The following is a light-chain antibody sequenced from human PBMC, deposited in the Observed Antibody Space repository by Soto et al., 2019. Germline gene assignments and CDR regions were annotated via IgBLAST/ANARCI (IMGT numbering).Light chain of an antibody. CDR3: SSYTSSNALV. CDR2: DVT. Sequence: QSALTQPASVSGSPGQSITISCTGTSSDIGGYNYVSWYQHPPGTAPKLVIYDVTNRPSGVPDRFSGSKSGNTASLTISGLQADDEADYYCSSYTSSNALVFGGGTKLTVL. V-gene: IGLV2-14*01. CDR1: SSDIGGYNY. J-gene: IGLJ2*01.